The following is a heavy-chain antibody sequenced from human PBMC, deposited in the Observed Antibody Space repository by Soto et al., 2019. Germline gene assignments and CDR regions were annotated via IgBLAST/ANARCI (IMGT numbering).Heavy chain of an antibody. V-gene: IGHV1-69*02. CDR3: GRGVTMVRGYYYYYYGMDV. CDR1: GGTFSSYT. J-gene: IGHJ6*02. Sequence: ASVKVSCKASGGTFSSYTISWVRQAPGQGLEWMGRIIPILGIANYAQKFQGRVTITADKSTSTAYMELSSLRSEDTAVYYCGRGVTMVRGYYYYYYGMDVWGQGTTVTAP. D-gene: IGHD3-10*01. CDR2: IIPILGIA.